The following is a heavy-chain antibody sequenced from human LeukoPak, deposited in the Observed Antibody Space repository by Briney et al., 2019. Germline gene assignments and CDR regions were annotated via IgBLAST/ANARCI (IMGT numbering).Heavy chain of an antibody. CDR2: ISYDGSNK. CDR1: GFTFSNFA. V-gene: IGHV3-30-3*01. J-gene: IGHJ4*02. Sequence: PGTSLRLSCAASGFTFSNFAMHWVRQAPGKGLEWVAIISYDGSNKYYGDSVKGRFTISRDNYKNTLYLQMNSLRAEDTAVYYCAKGTYSSSPAGGSDPDYWGQGTLVTVSS. CDR3: AKGTYSSSPAGGSDPDY. D-gene: IGHD6-6*01.